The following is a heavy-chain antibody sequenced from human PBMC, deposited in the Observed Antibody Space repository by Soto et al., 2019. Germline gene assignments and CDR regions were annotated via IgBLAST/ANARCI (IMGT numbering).Heavy chain of an antibody. Sequence: QVQLVESGGGVVQPGRSLRLSCAASEFTFSSYALHWVRQAPGKGLEWVAFISDDGSNKYYADSVKGRFTISRDNSKNTLYLQMNSLRPEDTAVYYCARDQGWLQLEDWGQGTLVTVSS. CDR3: ARDQGWLQLED. V-gene: IGHV3-30-3*01. J-gene: IGHJ4*02. D-gene: IGHD5-12*01. CDR1: EFTFSSYA. CDR2: ISDDGSNK.